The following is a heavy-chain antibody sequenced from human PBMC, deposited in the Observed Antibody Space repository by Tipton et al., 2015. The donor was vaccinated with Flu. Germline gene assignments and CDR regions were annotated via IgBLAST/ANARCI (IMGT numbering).Heavy chain of an antibody. CDR1: GFTFSNAW. Sequence: SLRLSCAASGFTFSNAWMSWVRQAPGKGLEWVGRIKSKTDGGTTDYAAPVKGRFTISRDDSKNTLYVQMNSLKTEDTAVYYCTPDGLKVRGVMFDCWGQGTLVTVSS. CDR2: IKSKTDGGTT. J-gene: IGHJ4*02. D-gene: IGHD3-10*01. V-gene: IGHV3-15*01. CDR3: TPDGLKVRGVMFDC.